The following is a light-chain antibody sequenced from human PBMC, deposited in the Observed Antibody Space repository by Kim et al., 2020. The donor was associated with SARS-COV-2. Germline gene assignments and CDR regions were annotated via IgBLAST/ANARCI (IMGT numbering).Light chain of an antibody. CDR1: QNVNSY. CDR3: QQHSNWPIT. Sequence: VSPGERATLSCRASQNVNSYLAWYQQKPGQAPRLLIYEASNRATGIPGRFSGSGSGTDFTLTISSLESEDFAVYYCQQHSNWPITFGGGTKVDIK. J-gene: IGKJ4*01. V-gene: IGKV3-11*01. CDR2: EAS.